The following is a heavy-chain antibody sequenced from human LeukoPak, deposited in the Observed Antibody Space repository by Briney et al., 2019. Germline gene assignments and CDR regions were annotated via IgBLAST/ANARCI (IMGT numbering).Heavy chain of an antibody. CDR3: ARQSGYSYGSGD. V-gene: IGHV4-59*08. D-gene: IGHD5-18*01. CDR1: GGSISSYH. CDR2: IYDSGST. Sequence: SETLSLTCTVSGGSISSYHWSWIRQPPGKRLEWIGYIYDSGSTNYNPSLKSRVTISADTSKNQFSLKLSSVTAADTAGYYCARQSGYSYGSGDWGQGTLVTVSS. J-gene: IGHJ4*02.